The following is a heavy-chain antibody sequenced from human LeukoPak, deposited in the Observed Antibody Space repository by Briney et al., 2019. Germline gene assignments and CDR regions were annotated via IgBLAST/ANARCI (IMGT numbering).Heavy chain of an antibody. CDR2: ISGSGGNT. D-gene: IGHD5-18*01. V-gene: IGHV3-23*01. J-gene: IGHJ4*02. Sequence: GGSLRLSCAASEFTFSSCAMCWVRQAPGKGLEWVSAISGSGGNTYYADSVKGRFTVSRDNSKNTLYLQMNSLRAEDTAVYYCAGRIQGRYYFDYWGQGTLVTVSS. CDR1: EFTFSSCA. CDR3: AGRIQGRYYFDY.